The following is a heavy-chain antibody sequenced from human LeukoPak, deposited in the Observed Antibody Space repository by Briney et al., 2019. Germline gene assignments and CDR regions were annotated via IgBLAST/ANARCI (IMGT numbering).Heavy chain of an antibody. D-gene: IGHD4-23*01. CDR3: ARDGTVAPLDY. CDR1: GFTFSSYS. V-gene: IGHV3-21*01. CDR2: ISSSSSYI. J-gene: IGHJ4*02. Sequence: GGSLRLSCAASGFTFSSYSMNWVRQAPGKGLEWVSSISSSSSYIYYADSVKGRFTISRDNAKNSLYLQMNSLRAEDTAMYYCARDGTVAPLDYWGQGTLVTASS.